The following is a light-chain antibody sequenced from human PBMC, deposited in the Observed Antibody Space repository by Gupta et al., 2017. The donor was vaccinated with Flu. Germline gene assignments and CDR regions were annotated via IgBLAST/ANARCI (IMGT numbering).Light chain of an antibody. CDR3: QHYGSSLFS. CDR1: QSVSSTQ. CDR2: GAS. J-gene: IGKJ2*03. Sequence: EIVLTQSPGTLSLSPGERATLSCRASQSVSSTQLVWYQQKPGQAPRLLIFGASRRATGISDRFSASGSGTDFTLTISRLEPEDFAVYYCQHYGSSLFSFGQGTNLEIK. V-gene: IGKV3-20*01.